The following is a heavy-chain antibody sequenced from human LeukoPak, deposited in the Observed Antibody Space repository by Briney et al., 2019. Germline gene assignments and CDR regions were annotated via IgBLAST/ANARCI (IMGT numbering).Heavy chain of an antibody. V-gene: IGHV3-11*01. CDR2: ISRSGRTI. CDR3: ARADTNCGGDCYVFDY. D-gene: IGHD2-21*02. Sequence: GGSLRLSCAASGFTFSDYYISWIRQAPGKGLEWVSYISRSGRTIYYADIVKGRFTISRDNAKNSVYLQMNSLRAEDTAVYYCARADTNCGGDCYVFDYWGQGTLVTVSS. J-gene: IGHJ4*02. CDR1: GFTFSDYY.